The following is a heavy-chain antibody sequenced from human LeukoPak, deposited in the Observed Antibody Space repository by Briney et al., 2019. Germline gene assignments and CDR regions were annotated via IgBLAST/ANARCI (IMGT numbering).Heavy chain of an antibody. V-gene: IGHV2-5*02. Sequence: SGPTLVNPTQTLTLTCTFSGFSLSTSGVGVGWIRQPPGKALEWLALIYWDDDKRYSPSLKSRLTITEDTSKNQVVLTMTSMDPVDTATYYCAHRGPYIAAPIYWGQGTLVTVSS. D-gene: IGHD6-6*01. CDR1: GFSLSTSGVG. J-gene: IGHJ4*02. CDR3: AHRGPYIAAPIY. CDR2: IYWDDDK.